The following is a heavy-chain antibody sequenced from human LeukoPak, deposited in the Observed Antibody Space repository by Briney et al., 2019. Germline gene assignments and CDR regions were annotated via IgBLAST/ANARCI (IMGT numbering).Heavy chain of an antibody. J-gene: IGHJ4*02. CDR2: ISYDGSNK. CDR1: GFTFSSYA. CDR3: ARDSLDLVDSSGWSRFDY. D-gene: IGHD6-19*01. V-gene: IGHV3-30-3*01. Sequence: PGGSLRLSCAASGFTFSSYAMHWVRQAPGKGLEWVAVISYDGSNKYYADSVKGRFTISRDNSKNTLYLQMNSLRAEDTAVYYCARDSLDLVDSSGWSRFDYWGREPWSPSPQ.